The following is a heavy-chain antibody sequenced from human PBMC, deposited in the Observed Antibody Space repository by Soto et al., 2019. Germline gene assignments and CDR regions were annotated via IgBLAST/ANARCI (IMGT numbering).Heavy chain of an antibody. J-gene: IGHJ4*02. CDR1: GFTFSNYA. D-gene: IGHD6-13*01. V-gene: IGHV3-23*01. CDR2: IIGGGGTT. CDR3: AKFTAAAGTWVDY. Sequence: EVQLLESGGGLVQPGGSLGLSCAASGFTFSNYAMSWVRQAPGKGLEWVSAIIGGGGTTYYADSVQGRFTISRDNSKNTLYLQMNSLRAEDTALYYCAKFTAAAGTWVDYWGQGTLVTVSS.